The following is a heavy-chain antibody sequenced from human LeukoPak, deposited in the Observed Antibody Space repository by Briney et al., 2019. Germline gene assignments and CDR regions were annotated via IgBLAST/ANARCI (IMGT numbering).Heavy chain of an antibody. Sequence: AASVKVSCKVSGYTFSSYEINWVRQAPGQGLEWMGGISTHKGNTNYAQKFQGRVTITTATSTSTAYMELRSLRSDDTAVYYCARVRSASAGTASAFDIWGQGTMVTVSS. D-gene: IGHD2-21*02. CDR2: ISTHKGNT. V-gene: IGHV1-18*01. CDR1: GYTFSSYE. J-gene: IGHJ3*02. CDR3: ARVRSASAGTASAFDI.